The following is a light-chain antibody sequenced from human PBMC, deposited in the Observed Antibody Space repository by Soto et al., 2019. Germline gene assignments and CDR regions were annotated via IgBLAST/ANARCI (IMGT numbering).Light chain of an antibody. J-gene: IGLJ3*02. V-gene: IGLV4-69*01. Sequence: QPVLTQSPSASASLGDSVKLTCTLSSGHSSFAIAWHQQQPEKGPRYLMRINSDGSHKKGDGIPDRFSGSSSGAERYLTISRLQSEDEADYYCQTWGSGIQVFGGGTKLTVL. CDR1: SGHSSFA. CDR3: QTWGSGIQV. CDR2: INSDGSH.